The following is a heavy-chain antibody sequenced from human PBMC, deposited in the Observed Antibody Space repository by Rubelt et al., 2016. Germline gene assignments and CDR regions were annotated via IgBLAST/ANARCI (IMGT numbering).Heavy chain of an antibody. CDR3: AGGGDRACPVDY. D-gene: IGHD5-12*01. CDR2: ISYSGST. J-gene: IGHJ4*02. Sequence: QVQLQESGPGLVKPSETLSLTCTVSGVSISSYYWSWIRQPPGKGLAWIGFISYSGSTNYNPSLKPRVPLSVDTSKNQFSLERRSGTAAGTAVYDGAGGGDRACPVDYWGLGTVVAVSS. CDR1: GVSISSYY. V-gene: IGHV4-59*01.